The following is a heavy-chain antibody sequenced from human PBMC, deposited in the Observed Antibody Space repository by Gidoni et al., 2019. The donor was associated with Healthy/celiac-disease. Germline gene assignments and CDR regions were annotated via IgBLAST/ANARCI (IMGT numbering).Heavy chain of an antibody. V-gene: IGHV4-59*01. CDR2: IYYSGST. Sequence: QVQLQESGPGLVKPSETLSLTCTVSGGSISSYYWSWIRQPPGKGLEWIGYIYYSGSTNYNPSLKSRVTISVDTSKNQFSLKLSSVTAADTAVYYCARWGYGDYLSSSWWFDPWGQGTLVTVSS. CDR3: ARWGYGDYLSSSWWFDP. CDR1: GGSISSYY. J-gene: IGHJ5*02. D-gene: IGHD4-17*01.